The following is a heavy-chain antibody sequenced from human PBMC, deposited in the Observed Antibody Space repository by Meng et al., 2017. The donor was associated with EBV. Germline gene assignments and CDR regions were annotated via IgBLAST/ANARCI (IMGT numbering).Heavy chain of an antibody. Sequence: GLRVDAGGEGAVAGSDVWVVCKASSGTFSSYAIIWVPQSPGQGLECMGGIIPIFGTSNYAQKFQGRVTIPADKSTSKAYMELSSLRSEDTAVYYCARAEIAAAGRLDYWGQGTLVTVSS. CDR3: ARAEIAAAGRLDY. J-gene: IGHJ4*02. V-gene: IGHV1-69*06. CDR1: SGTFSSYA. D-gene: IGHD6-13*01. CDR2: IIPIFGTS.